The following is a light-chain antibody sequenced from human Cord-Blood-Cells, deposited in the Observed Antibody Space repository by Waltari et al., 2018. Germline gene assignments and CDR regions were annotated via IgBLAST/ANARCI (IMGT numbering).Light chain of an antibody. CDR2: DVS. Sequence: QSALTQPASVSGSPGPSITISCTGTSSDVGGYNYVSWYQQHPDKAPKLMIYDVSKRAAGVSRRFSGTKSGNTASLTISGLEAEDEADYYCSSYTSSSTWVFGGGTKLTVL. J-gene: IGLJ3*02. CDR3: SSYTSSSTWV. V-gene: IGLV2-14*01. CDR1: SSDVGGYNY.